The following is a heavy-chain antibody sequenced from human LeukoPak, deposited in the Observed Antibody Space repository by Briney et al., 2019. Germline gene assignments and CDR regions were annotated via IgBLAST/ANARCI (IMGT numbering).Heavy chain of an antibody. Sequence: PGGSLRLSCAASGFTVSNNYMNWVRQAPGKGLDWVSYISSTGTIIYYADSVKGRFTISRDNSKNTLYLQMNSLRAEDTAVYYCARCYTYGTTWFGGLDVWGQGTTVTVSS. D-gene: IGHD3-10*01. V-gene: IGHV3-11*01. J-gene: IGHJ6*02. CDR2: ISSTGTII. CDR3: ARCYTYGTTWFGGLDV. CDR1: GFTVSNNY.